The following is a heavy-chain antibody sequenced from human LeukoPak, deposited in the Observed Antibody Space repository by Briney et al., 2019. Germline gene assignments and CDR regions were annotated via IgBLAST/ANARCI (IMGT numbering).Heavy chain of an antibody. CDR1: GFSFSSYA. CDR2: MSSSDDGR. CDR3: ARDGTAMAQDYYYMDV. V-gene: IGHV3-23*01. J-gene: IGHJ6*03. Sequence: GGSLRLSCATSGFSFSSYAMSWVRQAPGKGLEWVSAMSSSDDGRYYAASVRGRFTISRDTSRSTLYLQMNSLRAEDTAVYYCARDGTAMAQDYYYMDVWGKGTTVTVSS. D-gene: IGHD5-18*01.